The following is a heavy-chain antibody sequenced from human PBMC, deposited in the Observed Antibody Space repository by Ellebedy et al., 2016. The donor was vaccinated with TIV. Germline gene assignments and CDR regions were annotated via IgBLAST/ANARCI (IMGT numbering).Heavy chain of an antibody. CDR1: GFNFRSYW. J-gene: IGHJ5*02. Sequence: GESLKISCAASGFNFRSYWMTWVRQAQGKGREWVAKIRQEGDEIYYVESVKGRFTISRDNAKNSLFLQMNSLSVEETAVYYCARRASYGDYAVQVNPWFDPWGQGTLVTVSS. V-gene: IGHV3-7*01. CDR2: IRQEGDEI. CDR3: ARRASYGDYAVQVNPWFDP. D-gene: IGHD4-17*01.